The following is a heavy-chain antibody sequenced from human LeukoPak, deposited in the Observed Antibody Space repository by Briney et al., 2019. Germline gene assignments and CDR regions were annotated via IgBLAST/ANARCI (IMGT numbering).Heavy chain of an antibody. Sequence: GGSLRLSCAASGFTFSSYWMNWVRQAPGKGLEWVANIKEDGSEKYYVDSVKGRFTISRDNAKNSLYLQMNSLRAEDAAVYYCARALAYYYYMDVWGKETTVTVSS. J-gene: IGHJ6*03. CDR2: IKEDGSEK. CDR1: GFTFSSYW. CDR3: ARALAYYYYMDV. V-gene: IGHV3-7*01.